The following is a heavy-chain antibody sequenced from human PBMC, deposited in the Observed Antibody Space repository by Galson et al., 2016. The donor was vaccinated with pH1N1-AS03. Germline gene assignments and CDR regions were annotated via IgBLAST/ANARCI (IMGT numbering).Heavy chain of an antibody. CDR2: IRQDGGER. V-gene: IGHV3-7*01. CDR1: GFIFGRHE. D-gene: IGHD3-10*01. CDR3: ARRHCTISDCYNKSYHVFDI. J-gene: IGHJ3*02. Sequence: LRLSCAASGFIFGRHEMNWVRQAPGKGLEWVANIRQDGGERYYVDSVKGRFTISRDNTKNSVHLQMSNLRAEDTAVYYCARRHCTISDCYNKSYHVFDIWGRGTMVTVSS.